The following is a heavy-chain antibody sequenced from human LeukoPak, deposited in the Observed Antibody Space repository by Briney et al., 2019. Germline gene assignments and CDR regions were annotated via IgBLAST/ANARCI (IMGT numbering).Heavy chain of an antibody. V-gene: IGHV3-73*01. D-gene: IGHD2-15*01. CDR1: GFTFSGSA. J-gene: IGHJ4*02. CDR3: AKDWWTPASVDNY. Sequence: GGSLKLSCAASGFTFSGSAMHWVRQASGKGLEWVGRIRSKANSYATAYAASVKGRFTISRDTAKNTLYLQMNSLRVEDTAVYYCAKDWWTPASVDNYWGQGTLVTVSS. CDR2: IRSKANSYAT.